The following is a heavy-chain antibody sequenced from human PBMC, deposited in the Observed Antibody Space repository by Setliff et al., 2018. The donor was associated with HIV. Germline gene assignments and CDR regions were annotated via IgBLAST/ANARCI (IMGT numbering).Heavy chain of an antibody. D-gene: IGHD1-26*01. V-gene: IGHV1-69*05. CDR1: GGSVRRYG. CDR2: MVPVIGAA. Sequence: SVKVSCKASGGSVRRYGINWLRQAPGPGLEWMGGMVPVIGAAQYATEYAASVKGRFIISRDDSKSTAYLQMSSLQTEDTAVYYCATLSGTLQYWGQGTQVTVSS. J-gene: IGHJ1*01. CDR3: ATLSGTLQY.